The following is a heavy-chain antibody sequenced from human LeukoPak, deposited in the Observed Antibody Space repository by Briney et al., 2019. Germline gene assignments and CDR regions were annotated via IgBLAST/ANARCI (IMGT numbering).Heavy chain of an antibody. CDR1: GDSISGNY. Sequence: SETLSLTCTVSGDSISGNYWTWLRQPPGKGLEGIGDIYYSGSTNYSASLKSRVTISVEKYKNKFSLKQGSVTAADTAVYYCARLGDGDNLRYFDYWGQGTLVTVSS. CDR2: IYYSGST. J-gene: IGHJ4*02. V-gene: IGHV4-59*08. D-gene: IGHD5-24*01. CDR3: ARLGDGDNLRYFDY.